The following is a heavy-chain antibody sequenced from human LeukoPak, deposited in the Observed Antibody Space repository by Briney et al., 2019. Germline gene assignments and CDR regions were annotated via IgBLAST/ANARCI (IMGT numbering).Heavy chain of an antibody. CDR2: FDPEDGET. J-gene: IGHJ4*02. CDR3: ATDPGGYYDSSGYYYGY. D-gene: IGHD3-22*01. V-gene: IGHV1-24*01. CDR1: GYTLTELS. Sequence: ASVKVSCKASGYTLTELSMHWVRQAPGKGLEWMGGFDPEDGETIYAQKFQGRVTMTEDTSTDTAYMELSSLRSEDTAVYYCATDPGGYYDSSGYYYGYWGQGTLVTVSS.